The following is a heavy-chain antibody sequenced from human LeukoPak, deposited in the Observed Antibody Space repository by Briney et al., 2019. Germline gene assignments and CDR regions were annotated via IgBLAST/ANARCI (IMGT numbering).Heavy chain of an antibody. CDR3: ARGRISSSWYDAFDI. CDR2: ISSSGSTI. V-gene: IGHV3-11*04. J-gene: IGHJ3*02. CDR1: GFTFSDYY. Sequence: PGGSLRLSCAASGFTFSDYYMSWIRQAPGKGLEWVSYISSSGSTIYYADSVKGRFTISRDNAKNSLYLQMNSLRAEDTAVYYCARGRISSSWYDAFDIWGQGTMVTVSS. D-gene: IGHD6-13*01.